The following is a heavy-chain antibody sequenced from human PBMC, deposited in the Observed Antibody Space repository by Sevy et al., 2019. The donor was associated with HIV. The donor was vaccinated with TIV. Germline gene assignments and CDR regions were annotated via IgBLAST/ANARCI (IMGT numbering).Heavy chain of an antibody. Sequence: SETLSLTCTVSGGSISSSSYYWGWIRQPPGKGLEWIGSIYYSGSTYYNPSLKSRVTISVDTSKNQLSLKLSSVTAADTAVYYCARTTSGGSCCTIDYWGQGTLVTVSS. D-gene: IGHD2-15*01. CDR1: GGSISSSSYY. V-gene: IGHV4-39*01. CDR2: IYYSGST. J-gene: IGHJ4*02. CDR3: ARTTSGGSCCTIDY.